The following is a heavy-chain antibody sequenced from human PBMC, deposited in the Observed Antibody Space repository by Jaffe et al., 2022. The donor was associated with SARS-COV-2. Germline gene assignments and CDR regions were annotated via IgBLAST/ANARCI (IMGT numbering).Heavy chain of an antibody. Sequence: VQLVESGGALVQPGRSLRLSCAASGFTFRSYSMNWVRQAPGKGLEWVSYIRSTSSAIYYADSVKGRFTISRDNAKNSLYLQMNSLRAEDTAVYYCVRDLPMNAFDIWGQGTMVTVSS. V-gene: IGHV3-48*01. CDR1: GFTFRSYS. CDR3: VRDLPMNAFDI. CDR2: IRSTSSAI. J-gene: IGHJ3*02.